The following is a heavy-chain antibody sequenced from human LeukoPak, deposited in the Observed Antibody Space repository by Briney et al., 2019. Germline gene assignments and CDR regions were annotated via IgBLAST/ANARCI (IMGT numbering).Heavy chain of an antibody. CDR2: ISWNSGSI. J-gene: IGHJ6*02. Sequence: SLRLSCAASGFTFDDYAMHWVRQAPGKGLEWVSGISWNSGSIGYADSVKGRFTISRDNAKNSLYLQMNSLRAEDTAVYYCAKGWELLRSGYYYYGMDVWGQGTTVTVSS. CDR1: GFTFDDYA. CDR3: AKGWELLRSGYYYYGMDV. V-gene: IGHV3-9*01. D-gene: IGHD1-26*01.